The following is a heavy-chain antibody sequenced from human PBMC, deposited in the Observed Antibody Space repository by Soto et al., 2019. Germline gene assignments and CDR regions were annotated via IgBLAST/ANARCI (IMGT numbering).Heavy chain of an antibody. CDR3: ARGPPDNSGCDSEEGFDY. D-gene: IGHD5-12*01. Sequence: EVQLVESGGGLVQPGGSLRLSCAASGFTFSSYDMHWVRQATGKGLEWVSAIGTAGDTYYPGSVKGRFTISRENAKNSLYLQMNSLRAGDTAVYYCARGPPDNSGCDSEEGFDYWGQGTLVTVSS. CDR2: IGTAGDT. V-gene: IGHV3-13*01. J-gene: IGHJ4*02. CDR1: GFTFSSYD.